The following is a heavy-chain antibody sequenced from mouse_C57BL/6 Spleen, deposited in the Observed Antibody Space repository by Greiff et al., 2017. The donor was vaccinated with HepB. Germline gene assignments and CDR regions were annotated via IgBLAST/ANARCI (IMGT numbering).Heavy chain of an antibody. CDR2: ILPGSGST. CDR3: ARGGNYLYYAMDY. J-gene: IGHJ4*01. D-gene: IGHD2-1*01. Sequence: QVQLQQSGAELMKPGASVKLSCKATGYTFTGYWIEWVKQRPGHGLEWIGEILPGSGSTNYNEKFKSKATLTVDKSSSTAYMQLSSLTSEDSAVYYCARGGNYLYYAMDYWGQGTSVTVSS. V-gene: IGHV1-9*01. CDR1: GYTFTGYW.